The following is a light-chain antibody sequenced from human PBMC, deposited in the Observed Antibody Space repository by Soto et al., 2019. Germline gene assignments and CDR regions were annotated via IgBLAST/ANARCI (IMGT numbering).Light chain of an antibody. J-gene: IGLJ1*01. V-gene: IGLV2-14*01. CDR3: NSFRVNRLYV. CDR2: EVT. Sequence: LTQPASVSGSPGQTITISCTGTSSDVGGYNAVSWYQHRPGKAPKLIIYEVTHRPAGISDRFSASKSGNTASLTISGLQAEDEGDYYCNSFRVNRLYVFGTGTKVTVL. CDR1: SSDVGGYNA.